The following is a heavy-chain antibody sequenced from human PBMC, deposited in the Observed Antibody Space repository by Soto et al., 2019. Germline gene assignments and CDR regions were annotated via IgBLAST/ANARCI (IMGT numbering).Heavy chain of an antibody. D-gene: IGHD3-10*01. CDR1: GFTFSSYS. V-gene: IGHV3-21*01. CDR2: ISSSSSYI. J-gene: IGHJ6*02. Sequence: PGGSLRLSCAASGFTFSSYSMNWVRQAPGKGLEWVSSISSSSSYIYYADSVKGRFTISRDNAKNSLYLQMNSLRAEDTAVYYCARDLWFGELLVGPYGMDVGGQGTTVTVSS. CDR3: ARDLWFGELLVGPYGMDV.